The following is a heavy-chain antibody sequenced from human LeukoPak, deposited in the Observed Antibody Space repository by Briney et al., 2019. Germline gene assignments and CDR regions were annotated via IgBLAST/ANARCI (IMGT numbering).Heavy chain of an antibody. V-gene: IGHV3-23*01. CDR1: EFTFSSHA. CDR3: AKDGYYYDSSAYYVIYYFDS. CDR2: ISGSGGVT. D-gene: IGHD3-22*01. J-gene: IGHJ4*02. Sequence: GGSLRLSCAASEFTFSSHAMSWVRQAPGKGLEWVSIISGSGGVTYYADSVKGRFTISRDNSKNTLYLQMNSLRAEDTAVYYCAKDGYYYDSSAYYVIYYFDSWGQGTLVTVSS.